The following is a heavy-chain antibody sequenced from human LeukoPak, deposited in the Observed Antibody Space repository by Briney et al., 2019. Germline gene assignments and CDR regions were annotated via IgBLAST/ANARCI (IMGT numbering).Heavy chain of an antibody. CDR2: IKQDGSEK. Sequence: GGSLRLSCAAPGFTFSSYWMSWVPQAPGKGLEWVANIKQDGSEKYYVDSVKGRFTISRDNAKNSLYLQMNSLRAEDTAVYYCACGSGYRWFDPWGQGTLVTVSS. D-gene: IGHD3-22*01. CDR1: GFTFSSYW. V-gene: IGHV3-7*01. J-gene: IGHJ5*02. CDR3: ACGSGYRWFDP.